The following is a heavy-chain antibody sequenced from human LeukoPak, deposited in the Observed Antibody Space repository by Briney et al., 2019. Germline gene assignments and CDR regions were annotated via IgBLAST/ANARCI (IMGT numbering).Heavy chain of an antibody. Sequence: ASVKVSCKASGYTFTGYYMHWVRQAPGQGLEWMGWINPNSGGTNYAQKFQGWVTMTRATSISTAYMELSRLRSDDTAVYYCARARPYCSSTSCYARNWFDPWGQGTLVTVSS. J-gene: IGHJ5*02. CDR2: INPNSGGT. CDR3: ARARPYCSSTSCYARNWFDP. D-gene: IGHD2-2*01. CDR1: GYTFTGYY. V-gene: IGHV1-2*04.